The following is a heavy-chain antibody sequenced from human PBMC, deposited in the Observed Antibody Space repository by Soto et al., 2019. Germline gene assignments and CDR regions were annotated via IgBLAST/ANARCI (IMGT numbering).Heavy chain of an antibody. CDR2: INHSGST. J-gene: IGHJ4*02. D-gene: IGHD6-13*01. CDR3: ARGAAAAGPSGTYYFDS. CDR1: GGSFRGYY. Sequence: SETLSLTCAVYGGSFRGYYWTWIRQSPGKGLEWIGEINHSGSTNYNPSLKSRVTMSVDRSKNQISLILSSVTAADTTVYYCARGAAAAGPSGTYYFDSWGLGTLVTVSS. V-gene: IGHV4-34*01.